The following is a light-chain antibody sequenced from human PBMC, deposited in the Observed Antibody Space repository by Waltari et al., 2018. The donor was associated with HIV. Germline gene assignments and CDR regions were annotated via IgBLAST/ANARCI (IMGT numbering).Light chain of an antibody. V-gene: IGLV2-14*01. J-gene: IGLJ1*01. CDR1: SSAVGGYNY. CDR2: EVS. CDR3: SSYTSSSTLYV. Sequence: QSALTQPASVSGSPGQSITISCTGTSSAVGGYNYVSWYQQHPGKAPKLIIYEVSIRPSGVSNRFSGSKSGNTASLTISGLQAEDEADYYCSSYTSSSTLYVFGTGTKVTVL.